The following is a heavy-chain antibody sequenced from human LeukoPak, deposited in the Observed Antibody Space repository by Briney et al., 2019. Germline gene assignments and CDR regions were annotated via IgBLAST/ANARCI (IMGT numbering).Heavy chain of an antibody. D-gene: IGHD6-6*01. CDR3: ARRSSSIRGGATFDY. CDR1: GYTFTSYD. CDR2: MNPNSGNT. Sequence: GASVKVSCKASGYTFTSYDINWVRQATGQGLEWMGWMNPNSGNTGYAQKFQGRVTITRNTSISTAYMELSSLRSEDTAVYYCARRSSSIRGGATFDYWGQGTLVTVSS. J-gene: IGHJ4*02. V-gene: IGHV1-8*03.